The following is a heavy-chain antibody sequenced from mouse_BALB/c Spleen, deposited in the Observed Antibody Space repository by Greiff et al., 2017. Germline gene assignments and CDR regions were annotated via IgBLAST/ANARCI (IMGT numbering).Heavy chain of an antibody. J-gene: IGHJ4*01. CDR3: ARHVDGNYFYAMDY. D-gene: IGHD2-1*01. CDR1: GFTFSSYG. CDR2: ISSGGSYT. Sequence: EVMLVESGGDLVKPGGSLKLSCAASGFTFSSYGMSWVRQTPDKRLEWVATISSGGSYTYYPDSVKGRFTISRDNAKNTLYLQMSSLKSEDTAMYYCARHVDGNYFYAMDYWGQGTSVTVSS. V-gene: IGHV5-6*01.